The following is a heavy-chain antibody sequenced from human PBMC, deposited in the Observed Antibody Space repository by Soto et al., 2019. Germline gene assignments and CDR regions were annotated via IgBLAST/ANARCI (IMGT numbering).Heavy chain of an antibody. CDR2: INHSGST. J-gene: IGHJ3*02. V-gene: IGHV4-34*01. Sequence: SETLSLTCAVYGGSFSGYYWSWIRQPPGKGLEWIGEINHSGSTNYNPSLKSRVTISVDTSKNQFYLKLSSVTAADTAVYYCARGGEQLTGDAGSAFDIWGQGTMVTVSS. CDR1: GGSFSGYY. CDR3: ARGGEQLTGDAGSAFDI. D-gene: IGHD7-27*01.